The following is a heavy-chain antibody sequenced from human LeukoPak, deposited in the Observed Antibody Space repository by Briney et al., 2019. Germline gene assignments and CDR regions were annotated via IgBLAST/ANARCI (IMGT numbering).Heavy chain of an antibody. J-gene: IGHJ6*03. D-gene: IGHD5-12*01. Sequence: GGSLRLSCAASGFTFSSYGIHWVRQAPGKGLEWVAFIRYDGSNKYYTDSVKGRFTISRDNSKNTLYLQMNSLRAEDTAVYYCARGLRYYYYMDVWGKGTTVTVSS. V-gene: IGHV3-30*02. CDR3: ARGLRYYYYMDV. CDR2: IRYDGSNK. CDR1: GFTFSSYG.